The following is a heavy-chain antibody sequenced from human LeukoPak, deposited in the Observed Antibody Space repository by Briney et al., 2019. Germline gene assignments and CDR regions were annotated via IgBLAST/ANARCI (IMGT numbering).Heavy chain of an antibody. CDR3: ARGYDFWSQTYYYMDV. CDR1: GGSISRGDYY. Sequence: SQTLSLTCTVSGGSISRGDYYWSWIRQSPGKGLEWIGCIYYSGSAYYYNPSLKSRITISVDTSKNQFSLKLSSVTAADTAVYYCARGYDFWSQTYYYMDVWGKGTTVTVSS. D-gene: IGHD3-3*01. CDR2: IYYSGSAY. J-gene: IGHJ6*03. V-gene: IGHV4-30-4*08.